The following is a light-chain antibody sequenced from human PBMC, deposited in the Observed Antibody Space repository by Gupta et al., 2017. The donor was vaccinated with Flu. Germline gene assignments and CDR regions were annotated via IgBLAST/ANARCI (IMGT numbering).Light chain of an antibody. Sequence: GDRVTITCRASQSTGNYLNWYQQKEGKAPKLLIYVASSLQSGVPSRFSGSGSGTDFTLTISSLQPEDFATYYCQQSYSRPYTFGQGTKLEIK. J-gene: IGKJ2*01. CDR2: VAS. CDR3: QQSYSRPYT. V-gene: IGKV1-39*01. CDR1: QSTGNY.